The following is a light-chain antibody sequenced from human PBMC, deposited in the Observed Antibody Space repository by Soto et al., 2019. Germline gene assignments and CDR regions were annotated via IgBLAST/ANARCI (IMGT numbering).Light chain of an antibody. CDR2: DVS. CDR1: SSDVGGYNY. V-gene: IGLV2-11*01. J-gene: IGLJ2*01. Sequence: QSALTQPRSVSGSPGQSVTISCTGTSSDVGGYNYVSWYQQHPGKAPKLMIYDVSKRPSGVPDRFSGSKSGNTASLIISGLQAEDEPDYYCCSYAGSYTVIFGGGTKVTVL. CDR3: CSYAGSYTVI.